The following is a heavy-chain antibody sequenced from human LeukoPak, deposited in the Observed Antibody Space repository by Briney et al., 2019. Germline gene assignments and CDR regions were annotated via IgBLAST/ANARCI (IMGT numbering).Heavy chain of an antibody. CDR3: AKDRRGSYDILTGYGGLDY. CDR2: ISYDGSNK. J-gene: IGHJ4*02. V-gene: IGHV3-30*18. CDR1: GFTFSSYG. D-gene: IGHD3-9*01. Sequence: GGSLRLSCAASGFTFSSYGMHWVRQAPGKGLEWVAVISYDGSNKYYADSVKGRFTISRDNSKNTLYLQMNSLRAEDTAVYYCAKDRRGSYDILTGYGGLDYWGQGTLVTVSS.